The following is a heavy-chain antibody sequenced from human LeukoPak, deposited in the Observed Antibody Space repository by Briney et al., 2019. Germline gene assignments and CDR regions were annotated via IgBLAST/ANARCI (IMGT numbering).Heavy chain of an antibody. J-gene: IGHJ4*02. CDR2: IWYDGSNK. D-gene: IGHD3/OR15-3a*01. CDR1: GFTFSSYG. Sequence: GGTLRLSCAASGFTFSSYGMHWVRQAPGKGLEWVAAIWYDGSNKYHADSVKGRFTISRDNSKNTLYLQMNSLRAEDTAVYYCARDNNWTPDYWGQGTLVTVSS. V-gene: IGHV3-33*01. CDR3: ARDNNWTPDY.